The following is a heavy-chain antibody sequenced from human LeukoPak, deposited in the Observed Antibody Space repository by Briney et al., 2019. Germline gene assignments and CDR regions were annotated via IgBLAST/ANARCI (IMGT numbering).Heavy chain of an antibody. CDR2: IKQDGSEK. V-gene: IGHV3-7*01. J-gene: IGHJ4*02. Sequence: GGSLRLSCAASGFTFSSYWMSWVRQAPGKGLEWVANIKQDGSEKYYVDSVKGRFTISRDNAKNSLYLQMNSLRAEDTAVYYCASAPGIAARPLDYWGQGTLVTVSS. D-gene: IGHD6-6*01. CDR1: GFTFSSYW. CDR3: ASAPGIAARPLDY.